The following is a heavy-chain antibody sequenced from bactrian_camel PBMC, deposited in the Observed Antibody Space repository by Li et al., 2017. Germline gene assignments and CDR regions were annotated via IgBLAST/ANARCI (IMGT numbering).Heavy chain of an antibody. J-gene: IGHJ4*01. Sequence: VQLVESGGGSVQAGGSLSLSRTASGNTDDLYCMAWFRQAPGKEREGIGYIRSGHQADYNDSVKGRFTISRDNAKNTLHLQMNSLKTEDAAMYYCAAEPGTWGRLRPADFTYWGQGTQVTVS. D-gene: IGHD6*01. V-gene: IGHV3S55*01. CDR3: AAEPGTWGRLRPADFTY. CDR1: GNTDDLYC. CDR2: IRSGHQA.